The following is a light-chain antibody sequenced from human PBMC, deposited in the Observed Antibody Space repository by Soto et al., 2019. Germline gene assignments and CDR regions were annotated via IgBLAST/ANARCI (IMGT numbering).Light chain of an antibody. V-gene: IGLV2-8*01. CDR2: EVT. CDR1: SSDVGAYNY. CDR3: TSHAGTNNFPYV. J-gene: IGLJ1*01. Sequence: QSALTQPPSASGSPGQSVTISCTGTSSDVGAYNYVSWYQHRPGKAPKLMIYEVTKRPSGVPDRFSGAKSGNTASLTVSVLQAEDEADYYCTSHAGTNNFPYVFGTGTKVTVL.